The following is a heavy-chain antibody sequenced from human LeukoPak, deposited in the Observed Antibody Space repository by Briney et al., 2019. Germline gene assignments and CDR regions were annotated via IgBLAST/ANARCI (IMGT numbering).Heavy chain of an antibody. CDR2: ISSSSSYI. D-gene: IGHD3-3*01. Sequence: GGSLRLSCAASGFTFSSYSMNWVRQAPGKGLEWVSSISSSSSYIYYADSVKGRFTISRDNAKNSLYLQMNSLRAEDTAVYYCARASLPGTYYDFWSGPRRNNWFDPWGQGTLVTVSS. CDR3: ARASLPGTYYDFWSGPRRNNWFDP. V-gene: IGHV3-21*01. CDR1: GFTFSSYS. J-gene: IGHJ5*02.